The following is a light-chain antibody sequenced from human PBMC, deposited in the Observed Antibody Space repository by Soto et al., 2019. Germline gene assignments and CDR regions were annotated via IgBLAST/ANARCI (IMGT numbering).Light chain of an antibody. V-gene: IGKV2-28*01. CDR1: QSLLHSNGYNY. Sequence: DIVMTQSPLSLPVTPGEPASISCRSSQSLLHSNGYNYLDWYLQKPGQSPQLLIYLGSNRASGVPDRFSGSGPGTDFTLKISRVEADDVGVYYCMQALQNPYTFGRWTKLEIK. J-gene: IGKJ2*01. CDR2: LGS. CDR3: MQALQNPYT.